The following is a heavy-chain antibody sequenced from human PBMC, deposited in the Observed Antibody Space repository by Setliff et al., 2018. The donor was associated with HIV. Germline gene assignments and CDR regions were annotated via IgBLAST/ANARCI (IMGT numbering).Heavy chain of an antibody. J-gene: IGHJ4*02. D-gene: IGHD1-26*01. Sequence: GGSLRLSCAATGFTFSSYVLHWVRQAPGKGLEWVAVMSTGGGIKICADSVKGRFTISRDNSRNTLFLQMKNLRPEDTATYYCVRYPIEGSPDYFDYWGQGALVTVSS. CDR3: VRYPIEGSPDYFDY. V-gene: IGHV3-30-3*01. CDR1: GFTFSSYV. CDR2: MSTGGGIK.